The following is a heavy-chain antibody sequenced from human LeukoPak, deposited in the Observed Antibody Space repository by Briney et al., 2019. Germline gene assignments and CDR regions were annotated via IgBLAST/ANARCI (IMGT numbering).Heavy chain of an antibody. J-gene: IGHJ3*02. CDR3: ARDRYYYDSSVLDAFDI. CDR1: GFTFSSYA. D-gene: IGHD3-22*01. CDR2: ISYDGSNK. Sequence: PGGSLRLSCAASGFTFSSYAMHWVRQAPGKGLEWVSVISYDGSNKYYADSVKGRFTISRDNSKNTLYLQMNSLRSEDTAVYYCARDRYYYDSSVLDAFDIWGQGTMVTVSS. V-gene: IGHV3-30-3*01.